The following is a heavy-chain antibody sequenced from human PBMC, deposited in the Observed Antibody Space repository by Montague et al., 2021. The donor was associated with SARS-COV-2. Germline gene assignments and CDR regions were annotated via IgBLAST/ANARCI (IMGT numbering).Heavy chain of an antibody. Sequence: TLSLTCTVSGGSISSGSYYWSWIRQPAGKGLEWIGRIHTSGSTNYNPSLNSRVTISVDTSKHQFSLKLSSVTAADTAVYYCARGVLRDFDWTSPFDYWGQGTLVTVSS. V-gene: IGHV4-61*02. CDR1: GGSISSGSYY. CDR3: ARGVLRDFDWTSPFDY. CDR2: IHTSGST. J-gene: IGHJ4*02. D-gene: IGHD3-9*01.